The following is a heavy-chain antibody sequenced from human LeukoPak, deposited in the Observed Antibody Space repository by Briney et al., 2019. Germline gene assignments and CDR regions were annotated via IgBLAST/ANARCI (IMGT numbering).Heavy chain of an antibody. J-gene: IGHJ5*01. CDR2: IYYSGST. D-gene: IGHD3-16*01. Sequence: SETLSLTCTLSGGSISSYYWSWIRQPPGKGLEWIGYIYYSGSTNYNPSLKSRVTMSVDTSKNQFSLKLSSVTAADTAVYYCARDGGSDWYNSWGQGTLVTVSS. V-gene: IGHV4-59*12. CDR1: GGSISSYY. CDR3: ARDGGSDWYNS.